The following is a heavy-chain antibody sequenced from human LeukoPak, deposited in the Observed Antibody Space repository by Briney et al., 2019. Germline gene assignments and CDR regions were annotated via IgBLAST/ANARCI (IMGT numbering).Heavy chain of an antibody. J-gene: IGHJ4*02. Sequence: SGTLSLTCAVYGGSFSGYYWSWIRQPPGKGLEWIGEINHSGSTNYNPSLKSRVTISVDTSKNQFSLKLSSVTAADTAVYYCARVRPLRLWFGDHYYFDYWGQGTLVTVSS. V-gene: IGHV4-34*01. CDR2: INHSGST. CDR3: ARVRPLRLWFGDHYYFDY. CDR1: GGSFSGYY. D-gene: IGHD3-10*01.